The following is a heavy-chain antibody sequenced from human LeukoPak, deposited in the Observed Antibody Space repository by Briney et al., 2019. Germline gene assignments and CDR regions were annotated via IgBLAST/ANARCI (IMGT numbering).Heavy chain of an antibody. Sequence: SVKVSCKASGGTFSSYAISWVRQAPGQGLEWMGGIIPIFGTANYAQKFQGRVAITADESTSTAYMELSSLRSEDTAVYYCAREDVDADSMDYWGQGTLVTVSS. D-gene: IGHD5-18*01. CDR1: GGTFSSYA. CDR2: IIPIFGTA. CDR3: AREDVDADSMDY. J-gene: IGHJ4*02. V-gene: IGHV1-69*01.